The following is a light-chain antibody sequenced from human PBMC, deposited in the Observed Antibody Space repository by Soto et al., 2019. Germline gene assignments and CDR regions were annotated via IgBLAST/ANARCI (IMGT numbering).Light chain of an antibody. CDR1: QTISSW. J-gene: IGKJ1*01. V-gene: IGKV1-5*03. CDR3: QQQT. Sequence: DIQMTQSPSTLSGSVGDRVTITCRASQTISSWLAWYQQKPGKAPKLLIYKASTLKSGVPSRFSGSGSGTEFTLTISSLQPDDFATYYCQQQTFGQGTKV. CDR2: KAS.